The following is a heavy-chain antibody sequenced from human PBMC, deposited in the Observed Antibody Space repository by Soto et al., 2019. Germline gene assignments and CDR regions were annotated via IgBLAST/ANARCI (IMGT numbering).Heavy chain of an antibody. D-gene: IGHD3-16*02. CDR1: GGSISSGGYY. V-gene: IGHV4-31*03. J-gene: IGHJ5*02. Sequence: SETLSLTCTVSGGSISSGGYYWSWIRQHPGKGLEWIGYIYYSGSTYYNPSLKSRVTISVDTSKNQFSLKLSSVTAADTAVYYCARGSGLSGGFDPWGQGTLVTISS. CDR3: ARGSGLSGGFDP. CDR2: IYYSGST.